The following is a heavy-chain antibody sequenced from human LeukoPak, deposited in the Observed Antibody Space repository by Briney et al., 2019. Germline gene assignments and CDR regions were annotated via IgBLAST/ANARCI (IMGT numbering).Heavy chain of an antibody. CDR3: ARDRGLGSGSYLDY. V-gene: IGHV3-53*01. D-gene: IGHD3-10*01. CDR1: GFTVSSNY. Sequence: GGSLRLSCAASGFTVSSNYMSWVRQAPGKGLEWVSVIYSGGSTYYADSVKGRFTISRDNSKNTLYLQMNSLRAEDTAVYYCARDRGLGSGSYLDYWGQGTLVTVSS. J-gene: IGHJ4*02. CDR2: IYSGGST.